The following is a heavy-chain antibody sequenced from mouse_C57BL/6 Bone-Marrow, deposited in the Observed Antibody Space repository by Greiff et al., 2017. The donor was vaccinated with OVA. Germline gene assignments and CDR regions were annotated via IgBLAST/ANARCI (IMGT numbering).Heavy chain of an antibody. V-gene: IGHV5-6*01. CDR3: ARHGVVAYFDY. J-gene: IGHJ2*01. Sequence: EVKLMESGGDLVKPGGSLKLSCAASGFTFSSYGMSWVRQTPDKRLEWVATISSGGSYTDYPDSVKGRFTISRDNAKNTLYMQMSRLKSEDTAMYYCARHGVVAYFDYWGQGTTLTVSS. CDR1: GFTFSSYG. CDR2: ISSGGSYT. D-gene: IGHD1-1*01.